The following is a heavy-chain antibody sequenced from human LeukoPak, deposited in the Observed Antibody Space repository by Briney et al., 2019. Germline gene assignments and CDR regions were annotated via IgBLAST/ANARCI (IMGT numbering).Heavy chain of an antibody. CDR1: GGSISSGGYY. CDR2: IDYSGST. J-gene: IGHJ4*02. V-gene: IGHV4-31*03. Sequence: SQTLSLTCTVSGGSISSGGYYWSWIRQHPGKGLEWIGYIDYSGSTYYNPSLKSRVTISVDTSKNQFSLKLSSVTAADTAVYYCARTTKLTAFDYWGQGTLVTVSS. D-gene: IGHD7-27*01. CDR3: ARTTKLTAFDY.